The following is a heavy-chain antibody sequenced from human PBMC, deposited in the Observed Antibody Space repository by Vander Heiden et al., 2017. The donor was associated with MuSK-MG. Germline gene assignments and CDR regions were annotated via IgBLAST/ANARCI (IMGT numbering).Heavy chain of an antibody. CDR3: AVQLDQTNEYFQH. Sequence: QVQLVESGGGVVQPGRSLRLSCAAPGFSFNNYAMHWVRQAPGKGLEWVAVVSYDGSSAYYADSVKGRFTVSRDNSKNTLYLQMNSLRTEDTAVYYCAVQLDQTNEYFQHWGHGTLVTVSS. V-gene: IGHV3-30*04. D-gene: IGHD1-1*01. J-gene: IGHJ1*01. CDR1: GFSFNNYA. CDR2: VSYDGSSA.